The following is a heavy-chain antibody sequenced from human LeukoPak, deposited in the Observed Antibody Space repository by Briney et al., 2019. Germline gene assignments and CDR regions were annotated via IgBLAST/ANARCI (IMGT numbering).Heavy chain of an antibody. CDR2: ISSSSSYI. D-gene: IGHD5-18*01. V-gene: IGHV3-21*01. CDR1: GFTFSSYS. Sequence: GGSLRLSCAASGFTFSSYSMNWVRQAPGKGLEWVSSISSSSSYIYYADSVKGRFTISRDNAKNSLYLQMNSLRAEDTAVYYCARGPDTKDAFDIWGQGTMVTVSS. J-gene: IGHJ3*02. CDR3: ARGPDTKDAFDI.